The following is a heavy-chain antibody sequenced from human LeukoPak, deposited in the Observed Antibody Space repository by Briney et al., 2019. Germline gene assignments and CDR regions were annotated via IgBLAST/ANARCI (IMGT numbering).Heavy chain of an antibody. D-gene: IGHD6-6*01. CDR1: GYTFTSYG. V-gene: IGHV1-18*01. J-gene: IGHJ6*02. Sequence: GASVKVSCKASGYTFTSYGISWVRQAPGQGLEWMGWISAYNGNTNYAQKFQGRVTITADESTSTAYMELSSLRSEDTAVYYCARLDEYSSSSRYYGMDVWGQGTTVTVSS. CDR2: ISAYNGNT. CDR3: ARLDEYSSSSRYYGMDV.